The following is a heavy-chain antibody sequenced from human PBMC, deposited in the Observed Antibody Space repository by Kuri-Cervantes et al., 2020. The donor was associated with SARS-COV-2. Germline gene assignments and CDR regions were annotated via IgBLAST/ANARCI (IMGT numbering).Heavy chain of an antibody. V-gene: IGHV3-30*03. CDR3: ARTMNLPYSSSSGLGYFDY. CDR2: ISYDGSNK. CDR1: GFTFSSYS. D-gene: IGHD6-6*01. Sequence: LSLTCAASGFTFSSYSMNWVCQAPGKGLEWVAVISYDGSNKYYADSVKGRFTISRDNSKNTLYLQMNSLRAEDTAVYYCARTMNLPYSSSSGLGYFDYWGQGTLVTVSS. J-gene: IGHJ4*02.